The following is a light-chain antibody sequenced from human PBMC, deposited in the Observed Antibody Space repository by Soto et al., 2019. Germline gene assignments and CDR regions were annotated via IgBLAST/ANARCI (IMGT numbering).Light chain of an antibody. V-gene: IGLV2-8*01. CDR2: EVN. CDR1: SRDVGGYNY. Sequence: QSALTQPPSASGSPGQSVAISCTVTSRDVGGYNYVSWYQQHPGKAPKLMIYEVNKRPSGVPDRFSGSKSGNTASLTVSGIQDEDEADYYCSSYAGSSNVFGTGTKVTVL. J-gene: IGLJ1*01. CDR3: SSYAGSSNV.